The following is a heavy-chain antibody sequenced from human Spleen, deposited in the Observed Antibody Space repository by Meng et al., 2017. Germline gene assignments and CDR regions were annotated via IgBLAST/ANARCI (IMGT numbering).Heavy chain of an antibody. D-gene: IGHD2-2*01. CDR3: ARKAGNCTSTSCYSLDY. J-gene: IGHJ4*02. CDR2: INAVSGTI. CDR1: GGIFSSYV. Sequence: SVKVSCKASGGIFSSYVIGWVRQAPGQGLEWMGGINAVSGTINYEQKFQGRVTITTDESTSTAYMELTRLTSEDTAVYYCARKAGNCTSTSCYSLDYWGQGTLVTVSS. V-gene: IGHV1-69*05.